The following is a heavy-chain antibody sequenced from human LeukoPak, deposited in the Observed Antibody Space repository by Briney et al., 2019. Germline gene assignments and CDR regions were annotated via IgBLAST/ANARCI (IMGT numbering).Heavy chain of an antibody. CDR1: GFTFSSHG. V-gene: IGHV3-23*01. Sequence: GGSLRLSCAVSGFTFSSHGMGWVRQAPGKGLEWVAGITDNGGDRNYADSVKGRFTISRDNSKSTLDLQVNSLRAEDTALYYCARDGSWGWAQYDYWGQGILVTVSS. D-gene: IGHD5-24*01. J-gene: IGHJ4*02. CDR2: ITDNGGDR. CDR3: ARDGSWGWAQYDY.